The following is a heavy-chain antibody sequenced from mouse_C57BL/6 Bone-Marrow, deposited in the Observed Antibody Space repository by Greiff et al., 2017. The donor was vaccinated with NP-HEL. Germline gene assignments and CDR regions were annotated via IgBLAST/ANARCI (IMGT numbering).Heavy chain of an antibody. D-gene: IGHD2-12*01. J-gene: IGHJ1*03. V-gene: IGHV1-54*01. Sequence: QVQLQQSGAELVRPGTSVKVSCKASGYAFTNYLIEWVKQRPGQGLEWIGVINPGSGGTNYNEKFKGKATLTADKSSSTAYMQLSSLTSEDSAVYFCAGSPTTGDWYFDVWGTGTTVTVSS. CDR3: AGSPTTGDWYFDV. CDR2: INPGSGGT. CDR1: GYAFTNYL.